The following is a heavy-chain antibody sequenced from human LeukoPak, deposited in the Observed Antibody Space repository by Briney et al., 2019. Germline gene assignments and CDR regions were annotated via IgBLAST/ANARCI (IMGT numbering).Heavy chain of an antibody. V-gene: IGHV3-21*01. CDR3: ARHSIPSHYDILTGHDFDY. CDR1: GFTFSSYS. CDR2: ISSSSSYI. D-gene: IGHD3-9*01. Sequence: PGGSLRLSCAASGFTFSSYSMNWVRQAPGKGLEWVSSISSSSSYIYYADSVKGRFTISRDNAKNSLYLQMNSLRAEDTAVYYCARHSIPSHYDILTGHDFDYRGQGTLVTVSS. J-gene: IGHJ4*02.